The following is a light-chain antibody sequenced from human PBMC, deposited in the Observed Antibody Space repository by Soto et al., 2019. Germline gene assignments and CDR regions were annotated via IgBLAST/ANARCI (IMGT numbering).Light chain of an antibody. V-gene: IGKV3-20*01. CDR1: QSVRSTF. Sequence: VLTQSPATLSLSPGDRATLSCRASQSVRSTFLAWYQQKPGQAPRLLIYGASNRAAGIPERFSGSASGTEFTLTISRLEPDDSAVYYCQQYHDSPMNTFGQGTKLQIK. J-gene: IGKJ2*01. CDR3: QQYHDSPMNT. CDR2: GAS.